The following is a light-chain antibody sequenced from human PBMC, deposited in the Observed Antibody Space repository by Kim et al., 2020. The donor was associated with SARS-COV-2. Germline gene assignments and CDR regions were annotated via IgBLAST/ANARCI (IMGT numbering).Light chain of an antibody. CDR2: YDT. V-gene: IGLV3-21*04. J-gene: IGLJ2*01. CDR1: SSCLQS. CDR3: QVWDTGSDHPI. Sequence: APGKTARMPCGKTSSCLQSVRGYQQKPGQSPVLVIYYDTDRPSGIPERFSGSNSGNTATLTISRVEAGDEADYYCQVWDTGSDHPIFGGGTQLTVL.